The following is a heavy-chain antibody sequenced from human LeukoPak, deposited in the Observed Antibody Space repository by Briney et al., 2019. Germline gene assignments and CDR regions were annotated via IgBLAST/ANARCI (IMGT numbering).Heavy chain of an antibody. CDR1: GFTFSHFW. J-gene: IGHJ4*02. CDR3: ATDRGWRTSGYYLYYFEY. CDR2: IKHDGSEK. D-gene: IGHD3-3*01. Sequence: GGSLRLSCAASGFTFSHFWMSWVRQAPGKGLEWVASIKHDGSEKYYVDSVRGRFTISRDNTMNPLYLQMSSLRAEDTAVYYCATDRGWRTSGYYLYYFEYWGQGTLVTFSS. V-gene: IGHV3-7*01.